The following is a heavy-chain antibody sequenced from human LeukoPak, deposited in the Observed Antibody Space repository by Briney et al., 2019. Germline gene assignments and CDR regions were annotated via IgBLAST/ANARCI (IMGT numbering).Heavy chain of an antibody. CDR2: FDPEDGET. CDR3: ATGLFFTHYYDSSADY. CDR1: GYTLTELS. D-gene: IGHD3-22*01. J-gene: IGHJ4*02. Sequence: ASVKVSCKVSGYTLTELSMHWVRQAPGKGLEWMGGFDPEDGETIYAQKFQGRVTMTEDTSTDTAYMELSSLRSEDTAVYYCATGLFFTHYYDSSADYWGQGTLVTVSS. V-gene: IGHV1-24*01.